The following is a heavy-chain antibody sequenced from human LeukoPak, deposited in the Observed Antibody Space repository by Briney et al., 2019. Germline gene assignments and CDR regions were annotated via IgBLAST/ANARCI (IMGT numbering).Heavy chain of an antibody. J-gene: IGHJ4*02. D-gene: IGHD1-1*01. V-gene: IGHV1-2*02. CDR1: GYTFTGYY. Sequence: ASVKVSCKASGYTFTGYYMHWVRQAPGQGLEWMGWINPNSGGTNYAQKFQGRVTMTGDTSISTAYMELSRLRSDDTAVYYCARELGTTGTTRSGVVDYWGQGTLVTVSS. CDR3: ARELGTTGTTRSGVVDY. CDR2: INPNSGGT.